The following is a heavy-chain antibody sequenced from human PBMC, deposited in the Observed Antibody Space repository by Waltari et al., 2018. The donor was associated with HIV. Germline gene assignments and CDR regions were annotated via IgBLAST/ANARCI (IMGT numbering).Heavy chain of an antibody. V-gene: IGHV3-7*01. Sequence: EVQLVESGGGLVQPGGALRLSCAASGFTFSTYWRSWGRKAQGKGLEWVASIIQHGSEKYYVDSVKGRFTISRDTAKNSLYLQMNSLRAEDTAVYYCARGGLGVFDYWGQGTLVTVSS. CDR1: GFTFSTYW. D-gene: IGHD3-16*01. CDR2: IIQHGSEK. CDR3: ARGGLGVFDY. J-gene: IGHJ4*02.